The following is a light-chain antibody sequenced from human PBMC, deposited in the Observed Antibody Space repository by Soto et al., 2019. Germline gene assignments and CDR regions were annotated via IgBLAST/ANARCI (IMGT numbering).Light chain of an antibody. J-gene: IGKJ1*01. CDR3: QQYGGAPRT. CDR2: DAS. CDR1: QSISSFY. V-gene: IGKV3-20*01. Sequence: EIVLTQSPGTLSLSPGERATLSCRASQSISSFYLAWYQQTPGQAPRLLIYDASSRAAGIPDRFSGGGSGTDFPLTSSRLEPEDFGVYYGQQYGGAPRTFGQGTKVEIK.